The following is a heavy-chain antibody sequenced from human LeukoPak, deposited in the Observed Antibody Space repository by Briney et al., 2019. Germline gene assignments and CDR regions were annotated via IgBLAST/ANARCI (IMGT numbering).Heavy chain of an antibody. CDR2: IYPGDSDT. Sequence: GEPLKISCKGSGCSFTSYWSGWVRQLPGKGLEWIGIIYPGDSDTRYSPSFEGQLTISADQSISTAYLQWSSLKASDTAMYYCASPRRDGYNFDAFDIWGQGTMVTVSS. CDR3: ASPRRDGYNFDAFDI. J-gene: IGHJ3*02. CDR1: GCSFTSYW. V-gene: IGHV5-51*01. D-gene: IGHD5-24*01.